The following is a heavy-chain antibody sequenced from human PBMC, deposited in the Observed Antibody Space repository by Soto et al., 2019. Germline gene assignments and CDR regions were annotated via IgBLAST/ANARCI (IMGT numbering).Heavy chain of an antibody. V-gene: IGHV2-5*02. J-gene: IGHJ4*02. D-gene: IGHD6-19*01. Sequence: QITLKESGPTLVKPTQTLTLTCTFSGFSLSTTRVAVGWIRQPPGKALEWLALIYWDDDKRYSPFLKSRLTNXXXPXXNQVVLTMTNMDPVDTATYYCAHSVVAGLGYYFDYWGQGTLVTVSS. CDR2: IYWDDDK. CDR1: GFSLSTTRVA. CDR3: AHSVVAGLGYYFDY.